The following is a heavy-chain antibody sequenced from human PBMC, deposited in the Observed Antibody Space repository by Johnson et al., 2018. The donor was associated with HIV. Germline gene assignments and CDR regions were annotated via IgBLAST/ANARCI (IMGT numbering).Heavy chain of an antibody. D-gene: IGHD6-19*01. V-gene: IGHV3-30*04. CDR2: ISHDGSHK. CDR1: GFTFSS. CDR3: AREYSSGWHEVFAFDI. J-gene: IGHJ3*02. Sequence: QVQLVESGGGVVQPGRSLRLSCAASGFTFSSMHWDRQAPGKGLEWVAVISHDGSHKYYADSVKGRFTISRDNSKNTLYLQMNSLRAEDTAVYYCAREYSSGWHEVFAFDIWGQGTMVTVSA.